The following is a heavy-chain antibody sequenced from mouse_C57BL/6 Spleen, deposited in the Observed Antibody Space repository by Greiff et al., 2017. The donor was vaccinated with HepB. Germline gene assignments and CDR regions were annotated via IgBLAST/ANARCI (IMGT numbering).Heavy chain of an antibody. CDR3: TREAVVALYWYFDV. CDR2: ISSGGDYI. Sequence: EVKLVESGEGLVKPGGSLKLSCAASGFTFSSYAMSWVRQTPEKRLEWVAYISSGGDYIYYADTVKGRFTISRDNARNTLYLQMSSLKSEDTAMYYCTREAVVALYWYFDVWGTGTTVTDSS. D-gene: IGHD1-1*01. J-gene: IGHJ1*03. V-gene: IGHV5-9-1*02. CDR1: GFTFSSYA.